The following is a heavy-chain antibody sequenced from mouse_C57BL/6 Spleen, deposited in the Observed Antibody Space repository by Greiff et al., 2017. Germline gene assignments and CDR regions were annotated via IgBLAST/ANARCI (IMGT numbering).Heavy chain of an antibody. V-gene: IGHV3-6*01. J-gene: IGHJ4*01. D-gene: IGHD1-1*01. Sequence: EVQLVESGPGLVKPSQSLSLTCSVTGYSITSGYYWNWIRQFPGNKLEWMGYISYDGSNKYNPSLQNRISITRDKSKNQFFLKLNSVTTEDTATYYCARESGTTILAKAMDYWGQGTSVTVSS. CDR3: ARESGTTILAKAMDY. CDR1: GYSITSGYY. CDR2: ISYDGSN.